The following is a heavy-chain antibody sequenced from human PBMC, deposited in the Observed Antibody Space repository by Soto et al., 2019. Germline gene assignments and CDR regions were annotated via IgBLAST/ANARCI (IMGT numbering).Heavy chain of an antibody. V-gene: IGHV1-3*05. J-gene: IGHJ6*02. CDR2: INAGNGNT. CDR1: GSTFTGYA. Sequence: QVQLVQSGAEEKKPGAPVKVSSKALGSTFTGYAINWVGQAPGQRLEWMGWINAGNGNTKYSQKFQGRVTITRDTSASTAYMELSSLRSEDTAVYYCARGTGSGMDVWGQGTTVTVSS. D-gene: IGHD3-10*01. CDR3: ARGTGSGMDV.